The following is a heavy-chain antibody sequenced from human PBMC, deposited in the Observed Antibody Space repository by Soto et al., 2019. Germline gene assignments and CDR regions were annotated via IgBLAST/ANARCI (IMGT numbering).Heavy chain of an antibody. D-gene: IGHD3-3*01. CDR3: ASRSITIFGVVRESWFDP. CDR2: IIPIFGTA. V-gene: IGHV1-69*01. Sequence: QVQLVQSGAEVKKPGSSVKVSCKASGGTFSSYAIRWVRQAPGQGLEWMGGIIPIFGTANYAQKFQGRVTITADESTSTAYMELSSLRSEDTAVYYCASRSITIFGVVRESWFDPWGQGTLVTVSS. CDR1: GGTFSSYA. J-gene: IGHJ5*02.